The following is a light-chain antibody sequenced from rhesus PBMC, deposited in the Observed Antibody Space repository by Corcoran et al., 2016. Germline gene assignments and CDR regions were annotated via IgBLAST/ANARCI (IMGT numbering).Light chain of an antibody. CDR2: GAS. CDR1: QSVSSY. V-gene: IGKV3-10*01. Sequence: QVILTQSPATLSLSPGERATLSCRASQSVSSYFAWYQQKPGHAPRLLLYGASSRATGIPDRFSGSGSGTDFTLTISRLEPEDVGVYHCYQHSSGYSFGQGTKVEIK. CDR3: YQHSSGYS. J-gene: IGKJ2*01.